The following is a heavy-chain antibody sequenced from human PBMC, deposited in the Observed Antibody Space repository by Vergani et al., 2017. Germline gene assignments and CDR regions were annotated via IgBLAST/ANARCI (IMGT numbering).Heavy chain of an antibody. CDR3: ARXRYIDWLLSDYVDV. Sequence: QVQLVQSGAEVKKPGASLKVSCKASGYTFTSYGISWVRQAPGQGLEWMGWISAYNGNTNYAQKPQGRVTMTTDTSTSTAYMELRSLRSDDTAVYYCARXRYIDWLLSDYVDVWGKGTTVTVSS. CDR2: ISAYNGNT. J-gene: IGHJ6*03. CDR1: GYTFTSYG. V-gene: IGHV1-18*01. D-gene: IGHD3-9*01.